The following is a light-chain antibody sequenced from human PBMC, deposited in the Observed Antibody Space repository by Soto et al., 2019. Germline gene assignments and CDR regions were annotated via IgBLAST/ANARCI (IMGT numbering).Light chain of an antibody. V-gene: IGKV3-15*01. CDR2: RVS. Sequence: EVVMTQSPATLSVSPGEGATLSCRASQDVGSLVAWYQQKPGQAPRLLIYRVSTRATDIAARFTGSGSGTDFTLSISSLEPEDFAVYYCQQYGSSPLTFGGGTKVEIK. CDR1: QDVGSL. CDR3: QQYGSSPLT. J-gene: IGKJ4*01.